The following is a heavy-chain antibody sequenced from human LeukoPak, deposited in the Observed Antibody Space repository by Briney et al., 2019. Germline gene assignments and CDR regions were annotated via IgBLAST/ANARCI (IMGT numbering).Heavy chain of an antibody. J-gene: IGHJ4*02. CDR3: AREGTEMATNDY. CDR1: GYTFTSYY. D-gene: IGHD5-24*01. Sequence: ASVKVSCKASGYTFTSYYMHWVRQAPGQGLEWMGINNPSGGSTSYAQKFQGRVTMTRDMSTSTVYMELSSLRSEDTAVYYCAREGTEMATNDYWGQGTLVTVSS. CDR2: NNPSGGST. V-gene: IGHV1-46*01.